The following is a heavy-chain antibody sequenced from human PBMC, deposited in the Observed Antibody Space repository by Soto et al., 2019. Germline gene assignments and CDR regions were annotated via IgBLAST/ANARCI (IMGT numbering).Heavy chain of an antibody. CDR1: GGSISTYY. D-gene: IGHD3-16*01. V-gene: IGHV4-59*01. CDR2: IFHSGAT. Sequence: PSETLSLTCSVSGGSISTYYWSWIRQAPGKRQEWLGYIFHSGATNYNPSLESRVTISVDTSKSQLSLRLTSVTAADTGVYYCARALMGSFDAFDIWGQGTTVTVSS. CDR3: ARALMGSFDAFDI. J-gene: IGHJ3*02.